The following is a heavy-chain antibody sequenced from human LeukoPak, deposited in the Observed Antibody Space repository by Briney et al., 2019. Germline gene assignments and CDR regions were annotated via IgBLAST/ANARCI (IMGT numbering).Heavy chain of an antibody. D-gene: IGHD6-19*01. CDR2: ISWNSGSI. Sequence: GRSLRLSCAASGFTFDDYAMHWVRQAPGQGLEWVSGISWNSGSIGYADSVKGRFTISRDNAKNSLYLQMNSLRAEDTALYYCAKDARRFIAEAGTNWFDPWGQGTLVTVSS. J-gene: IGHJ5*02. V-gene: IGHV3-9*01. CDR3: AKDARRFIAEAGTNWFDP. CDR1: GFTFDDYA.